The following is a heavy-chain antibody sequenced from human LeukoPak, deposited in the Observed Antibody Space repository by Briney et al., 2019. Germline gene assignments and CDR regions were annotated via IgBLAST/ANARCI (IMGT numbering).Heavy chain of an antibody. CDR2: ISYDGSNK. D-gene: IGHD3-22*01. CDR1: GFTFSSYG. Sequence: SGGSLRLSCAASGFTFSSYGMHWVRQAPGKGLEWVAVISYDGSNKYYADSVKGRFTISRDNSKNTLYLQMNSLRAEDTAVYYCAKDLTMIVVASHYYYYYGMDVWGQGTTVTVSS. CDR3: AKDLTMIVVASHYYYYYGMDV. J-gene: IGHJ6*02. V-gene: IGHV3-30*18.